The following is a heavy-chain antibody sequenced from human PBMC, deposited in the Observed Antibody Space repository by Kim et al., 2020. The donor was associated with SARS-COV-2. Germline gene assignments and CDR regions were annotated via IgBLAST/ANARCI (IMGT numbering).Heavy chain of an antibody. Sequence: NPSLKSRVTISVDTSKNQFSLKLSSVTAADTAVYYCARALKPAAGFHFDYWGQGTLVTVSS. V-gene: IGHV4-31*02. J-gene: IGHJ4*02. D-gene: IGHD6-13*01. CDR3: ARALKPAAGFHFDY.